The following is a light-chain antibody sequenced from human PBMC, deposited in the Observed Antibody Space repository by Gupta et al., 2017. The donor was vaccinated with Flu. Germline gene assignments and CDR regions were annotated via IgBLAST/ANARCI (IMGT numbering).Light chain of an antibody. CDR1: SNDVCNYNP. J-gene: IGLJ3*02. Sequence: SNDVCNYNPVSWYQQHPGKAPKLMIYDVSKWPSGVPDRFSGSKSGNTASLTISGLQAEDEADYCCCSYAGSSTLWVFGGGTKLTVL. V-gene: IGLV2-11*01. CDR2: DVS. CDR3: CSYAGSSTLWV.